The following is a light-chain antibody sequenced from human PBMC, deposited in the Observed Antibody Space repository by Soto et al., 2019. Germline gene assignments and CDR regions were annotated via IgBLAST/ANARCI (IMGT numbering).Light chain of an antibody. CDR1: QSVSSK. CDR2: GAS. CDR3: HQYNNCPPIT. J-gene: IGKJ5*01. V-gene: IGKV3D-15*01. Sequence: ETVMSLSPSTLSVSQGERATLSCMASQSVSSKLAWYQQKPGQAPRLLIYGASTRATGIPARFSGSGSGTEFTLTISSLQSEDFAVYYCHQYNNCPPITLGQGTRLEIK.